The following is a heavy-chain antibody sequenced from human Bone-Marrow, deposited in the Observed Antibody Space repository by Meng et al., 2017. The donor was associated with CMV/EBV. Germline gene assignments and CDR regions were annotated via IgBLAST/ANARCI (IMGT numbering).Heavy chain of an antibody. Sequence: SISSGDYYWSWSRKPPGKGLEWIGNIYYSGRTYYNPSLKSRVTISVDTSKNQFSLKLSSVTAADTAVYYCARLVVPAAIRGNNWFDPWGQGTLVTVSS. V-gene: IGHV4-30-4*08. CDR2: IYYSGRT. J-gene: IGHJ5*02. CDR1: SISSGDYY. D-gene: IGHD2-2*02. CDR3: ARLVVPAAIRGNNWFDP.